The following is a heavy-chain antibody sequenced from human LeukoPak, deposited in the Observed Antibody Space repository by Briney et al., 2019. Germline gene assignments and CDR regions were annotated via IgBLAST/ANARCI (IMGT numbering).Heavy chain of an antibody. CDR3: ATGLAVPGVHSPRIYYYYGMDV. Sequence: ASVKVSCKVSGYTLTELSMHWVWQAPGKGLEWMGGFHPEDGETIYVQKFQGRVTMTEDTSTDTVYMELSSLRSEDTAVYYCATGLAVPGVHSPRIYYYYGMDVWGQGTTVTVSS. CDR2: FHPEDGET. D-gene: IGHD3-10*01. CDR1: GYTLTELS. V-gene: IGHV1-24*01. J-gene: IGHJ6*02.